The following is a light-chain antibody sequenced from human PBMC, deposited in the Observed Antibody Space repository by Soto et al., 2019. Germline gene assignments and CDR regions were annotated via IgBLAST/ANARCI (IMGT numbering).Light chain of an antibody. CDR1: QGISSW. J-gene: IGKJ1*01. Sequence: DIQMTQSPSSVSASVGDRVTMTCRASQGISSWLVWYQQKAGTAPKLLIYAASKLQSGVPSRFSGSGSGTDFTLTISSLQPEDSATYYCQQANSFPQTFGQGTKVEIK. V-gene: IGKV1-12*01. CDR2: AAS. CDR3: QQANSFPQT.